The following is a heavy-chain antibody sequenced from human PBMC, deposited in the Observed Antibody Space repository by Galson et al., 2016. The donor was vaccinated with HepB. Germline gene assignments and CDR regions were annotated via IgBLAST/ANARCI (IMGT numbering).Heavy chain of an antibody. V-gene: IGHV3-11*01. D-gene: IGHD3-10*01. CDR3: AREREDFYGSGSNFDQ. CDR1: GFTFSDHY. Sequence: SLRLSCAASGFTFSDHYMSWIRQAPGKGLEWVSYIGDSGSTIYYADSVKGRFAISRNNAKNSLSLQLNSLRAEDTAVYYCAREREDFYGSGSNFDQWGQGTLVTVSS. J-gene: IGHJ4*02. CDR2: IGDSGSTI.